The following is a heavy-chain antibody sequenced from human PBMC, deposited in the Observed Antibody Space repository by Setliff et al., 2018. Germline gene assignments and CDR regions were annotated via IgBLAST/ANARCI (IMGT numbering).Heavy chain of an antibody. D-gene: IGHD6-13*01. CDR2: FDPEDGET. CDR3: AKVPGIATAGQTDSYYYYYYYMDV. CDR1: GYTLTELS. J-gene: IGHJ6*03. V-gene: IGHV1-24*01. Sequence: ASVKVSCKVSGYTLTELSLHWVRQAPGKGLEWMGGFDPEDGETNYAQKCQGRVTMTADTSTTTAYLELASLRDDDTAVYYCAKVPGIATAGQTDSYYYYYYYMDVWGKGTTVTVSS.